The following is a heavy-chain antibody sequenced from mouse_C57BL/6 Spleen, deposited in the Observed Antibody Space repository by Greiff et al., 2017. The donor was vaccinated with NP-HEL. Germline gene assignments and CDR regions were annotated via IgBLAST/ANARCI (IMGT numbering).Heavy chain of an antibody. Sequence: EVQLQQSGPELVKPGASVKISCKASGYTFTDYYMNWVKQSHGKSLEWIGDINPNNGGTSYNQKFKGKATLTVDKSSSTAYMELRSLTSEDSAVYYCAREIGAYWGQVTLVTVSA. D-gene: IGHD3-1*01. CDR1: GYTFTDYY. CDR2: INPNNGGT. CDR3: AREIGAY. V-gene: IGHV1-26*01. J-gene: IGHJ3*01.